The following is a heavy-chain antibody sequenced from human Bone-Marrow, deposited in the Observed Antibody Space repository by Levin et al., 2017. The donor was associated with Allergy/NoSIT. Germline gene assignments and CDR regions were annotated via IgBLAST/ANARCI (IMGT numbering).Heavy chain of an antibody. D-gene: IGHD2-2*02. V-gene: IGHV4-38-2*02. Sequence: PSETLSLTCDVSGYSISSGHHWGWIRQSPGKGLEWIGIIYHNGNTFYNPSLRSRVTISVDMSRNQFSLRLNTVTAADTARYFCAREQRVSGAIPYNWFDPWGHGTLVTVSS. CDR3: AREQRVSGAIPYNWFDP. CDR1: GYSISSGHH. CDR2: IYHNGNT. J-gene: IGHJ5*02.